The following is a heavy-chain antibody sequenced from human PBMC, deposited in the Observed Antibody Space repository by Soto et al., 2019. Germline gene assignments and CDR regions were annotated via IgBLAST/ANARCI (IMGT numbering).Heavy chain of an antibody. Sequence: EVQLVESGGGLVQPGGSLRLSCAASGFTLRSYDMHWVRQATGKGLEWVSAISSSGDSHYSGSVKGRFIVSRESAENSFYLQMNSLRAGDTATYYCARGGGLFDIDVW. V-gene: IGHV3-13*01. J-gene: IGHJ6*01. CDR1: GFTLRSYD. CDR2: ISSSGDS. CDR3: ARGGGLFDIDV.